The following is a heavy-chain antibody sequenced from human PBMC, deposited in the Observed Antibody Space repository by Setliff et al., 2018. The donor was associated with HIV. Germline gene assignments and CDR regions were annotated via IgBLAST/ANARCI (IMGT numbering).Heavy chain of an antibody. V-gene: IGHV3-15*01. D-gene: IGHD3-9*01. CDR2: IKSKTHGGTT. CDR1: GGSISGYY. CDR3: ARVDSDILTASIKYYYMDV. Sequence: ETLSLTCTVSGGSISGYYWGWIRQPPGKGLEWVGRIKSKTHGGTTDYAASVKGRFSISRDDSKTTVYLQMNSLKTEDTAVYYCARVDSDILTASIKYYYMDVWGKGTTVTVSS. J-gene: IGHJ6*03.